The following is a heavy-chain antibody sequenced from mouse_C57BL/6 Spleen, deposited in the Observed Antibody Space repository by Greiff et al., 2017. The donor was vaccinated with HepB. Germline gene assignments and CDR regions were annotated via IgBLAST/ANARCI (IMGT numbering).Heavy chain of an antibody. CDR3: ARHYTGFAY. V-gene: IGHV3-6*01. Sequence: EVKLVESGPGLVKPSQSLSLTCSVPGHSITSGYYWNWIRQFPGNKLEWMGYISYDGSNNYNPSLKNRISITRDTSKNQFFLKLNSVTTEDTATYYCARHYTGFAYWGQGTLVTVSA. D-gene: IGHD2-12*01. CDR1: GHSITSGYY. CDR2: ISYDGSN. J-gene: IGHJ3*01.